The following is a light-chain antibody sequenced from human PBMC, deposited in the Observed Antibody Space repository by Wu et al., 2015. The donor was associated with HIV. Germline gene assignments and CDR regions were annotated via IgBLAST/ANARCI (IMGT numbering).Light chain of an antibody. CDR3: QQYNKWPPMNS. J-gene: IGKJ2*03. CDR1: QSVSSN. Sequence: IVMTQSSATLSVSPGERATLSCRASQSVSSNLAWYQQKPGQAPRLLIYGASTRATGIPARFSGSGSGTEFTLTISSLQSEDFAVYHCQQYNKWPPMNSFGQGTKLEIK. V-gene: IGKV3-15*01. CDR2: GAS.